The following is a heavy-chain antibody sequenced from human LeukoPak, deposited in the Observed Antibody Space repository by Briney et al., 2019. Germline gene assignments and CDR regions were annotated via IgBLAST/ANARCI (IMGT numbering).Heavy chain of an antibody. CDR1: GSIFSYYE. V-gene: IGHV3-48*03. CDR3: ARTRIAVQLWFALDM. J-gene: IGHJ3*02. D-gene: IGHD5-18*01. CDR2: ISRSGSTK. Sequence: GGSLRLSCVASGSIFSYYEMNWGRQAPGKGLEWVSDISRSGSTKYYAAPEKRRFTISSDNDEHLLCLQMNMLTVEATVVYYCARTRIAVQLWFALDMWGQGTLVSVSS.